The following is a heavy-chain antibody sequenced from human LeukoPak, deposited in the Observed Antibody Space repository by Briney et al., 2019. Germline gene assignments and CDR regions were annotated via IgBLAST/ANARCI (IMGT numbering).Heavy chain of an antibody. Sequence: SETLSLTCTVSGGSISSYYWSWIRKPAGKGLEWIGYIYYSGSTNYNPSLKSRVTISVDTSKNQFSLKLSSVTAADTAVYYCARGYSYGYGWFDPWGQGTLVTVSS. V-gene: IGHV4-59*08. D-gene: IGHD5-18*01. CDR2: IYYSGST. CDR3: ARGYSYGYGWFDP. CDR1: GGSISSYY. J-gene: IGHJ5*02.